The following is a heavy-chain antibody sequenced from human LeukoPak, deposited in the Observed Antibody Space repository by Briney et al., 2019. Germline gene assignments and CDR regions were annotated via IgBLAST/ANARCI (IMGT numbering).Heavy chain of an antibody. CDR2: INPNSGGT. CDR1: GYTFTSYY. V-gene: IGHV1-2*02. Sequence: ASVKVSCKASGYTFTSYYMHWVRQAPGQGLEWMGWINPNSGGTNYAQKFQGRVTMTRDTSISTAYMELSRLRSDDTAVYYCARVGGYCSSTSCYDIFDYWGQGTLVTVSS. D-gene: IGHD2-2*01. J-gene: IGHJ4*02. CDR3: ARVGGYCSSTSCYDIFDY.